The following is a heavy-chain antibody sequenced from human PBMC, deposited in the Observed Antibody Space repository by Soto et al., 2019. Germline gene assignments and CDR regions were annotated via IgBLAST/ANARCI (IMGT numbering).Heavy chain of an antibody. Sequence: EVQLLESGGGLVQPGGSLRLSCAASGFTFSSYAMSWVRQAPGKGLEWVSAISGSGGSKYYADSVKGRFTISRDNSKNTLYLQMNRLRAEDTAVYYCAKGPHPGYGSGSYYNVRYYYYGMDVWGQGTTVTVSS. V-gene: IGHV3-23*01. J-gene: IGHJ6*02. CDR2: ISGSGGSK. D-gene: IGHD3-10*01. CDR3: AKGPHPGYGSGSYYNVRYYYYGMDV. CDR1: GFTFSSYA.